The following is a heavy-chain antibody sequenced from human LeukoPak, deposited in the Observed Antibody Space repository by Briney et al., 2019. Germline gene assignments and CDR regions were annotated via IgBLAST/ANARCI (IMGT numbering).Heavy chain of an antibody. V-gene: IGHV3-23*01. D-gene: IGHD3-10*01. CDR2: ISDSGGST. CDR1: GFSFSSYA. Sequence: GGSLRFSCAASGFSFSSYAMSWVRQAPGKGLEWVSGISDSGGSTFYADSVKGRFTISRDNSKNTLYLQMNSLRAEDTAVYYCAKVVRGPAYFYYYYMDVWGKGTTVTISS. CDR3: AKVVRGPAYFYYYYMDV. J-gene: IGHJ6*03.